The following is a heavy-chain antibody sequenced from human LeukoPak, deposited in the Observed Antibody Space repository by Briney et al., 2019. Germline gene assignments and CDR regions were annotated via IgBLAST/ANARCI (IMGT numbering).Heavy chain of an antibody. D-gene: IGHD2-21*01. CDR2: ISGSSGII. Sequence: GGSLRLSCAASGFTFNTYTMNWVRQAPGKGLEWVSYISGSSGIIDYADSVRGRFTISRDNAKNSLYLQMNSLRAEDTAVYYCAKDLFPDLDYWGQGTLVTVSS. V-gene: IGHV3-48*01. J-gene: IGHJ4*02. CDR1: GFTFNTYT. CDR3: AKDLFPDLDY.